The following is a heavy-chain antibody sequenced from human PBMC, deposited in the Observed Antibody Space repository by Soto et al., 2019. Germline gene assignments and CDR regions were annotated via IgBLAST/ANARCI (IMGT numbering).Heavy chain of an antibody. D-gene: IGHD3-16*01. CDR2: VYYSGGS. V-gene: IGHV4-31*03. Sequence: SETLSLTSTVSGGSISSVNYYWTWIRQHPGRGLEWVGHVYYSGGSYSNPSLKSRVSISIDTSKNQFSLNLNSVTAADTAVYYCARGVSTHADGGFGNLPSGKDYFANRGQGTRVPVPP. CDR1: GGSISSVNYY. J-gene: IGHJ4*02. CDR3: ARGVSTHADGGFGNLPSGKDYFAN.